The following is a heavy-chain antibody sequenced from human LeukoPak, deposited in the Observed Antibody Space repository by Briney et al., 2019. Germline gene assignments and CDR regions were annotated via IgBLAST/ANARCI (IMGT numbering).Heavy chain of an antibody. CDR3: VGTSSSLYYFDY. V-gene: IGHV1-46*01. CDR2: INPSGGST. Sequence: GASVKVSCKASGYTFTSYYMHWVRQAPGQGLEWMGIINPSGGSTSYAQKFQGRVTMTRDTSTSTVYMELSSLRSEDTAVYYCVGTSSSLYYFDYWGQGTLVTVSS. CDR1: GYTFTSYY. D-gene: IGHD6-13*01. J-gene: IGHJ4*02.